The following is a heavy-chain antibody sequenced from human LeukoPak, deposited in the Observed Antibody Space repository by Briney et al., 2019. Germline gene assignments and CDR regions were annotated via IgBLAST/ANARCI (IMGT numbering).Heavy chain of an antibody. J-gene: IGHJ6*03. CDR2: IKQDGSEK. D-gene: IGHD2-15*01. CDR1: GLTFSIYW. CDR3: ARDNGYCSGGSCYHYYMDV. Sequence: GGSLRLSCAVSGLTFSIYWMDWVRQAPEKGLEWVASIKQDGSEKYYVDSVKGRFTISRDNAKNSLYLQMNSLRAEDTAVYYCARDNGYCSGGSCYHYYMDVWGKGTTVTISS. V-gene: IGHV3-7*01.